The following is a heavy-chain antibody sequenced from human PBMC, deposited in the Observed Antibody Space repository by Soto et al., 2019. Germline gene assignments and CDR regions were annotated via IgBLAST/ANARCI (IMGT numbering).Heavy chain of an antibody. J-gene: IGHJ6*02. V-gene: IGHV4-31*03. CDR2: IYYSGST. CDR3: ARERVVGGSGSFHHYYYYGMDV. D-gene: IGHD3-10*01. Sequence: SETLSLTCTVSGGSISSGGYYWSWIRQHPGKGLEWIGYIYYSGSTYYNPSLKSRVTISVDTSKNQFSLKLSSVTAADTAVYYCARERVVGGSGSFHHYYYYGMDVWGQGTTVTVSS. CDR1: GGSISSGGYY.